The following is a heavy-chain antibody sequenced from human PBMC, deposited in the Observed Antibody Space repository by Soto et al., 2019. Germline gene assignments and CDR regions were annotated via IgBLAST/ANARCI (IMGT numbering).Heavy chain of an antibody. J-gene: IGHJ4*02. Sequence: QVQLQESGPGLVKPSETLSLTCSVSGGSVGSGNYHWSWIRQSPGKGLEWIGDIYYSGGPNYNPSLKSRVTISVDTSKKRFSLNLTSVTAADTAVYYCARESYGDFVYWGQGTLVIVSS. CDR2: IYYSGGP. D-gene: IGHD4-17*01. V-gene: IGHV4-61*03. CDR1: GGSVGSGNYH. CDR3: ARESYGDFVY.